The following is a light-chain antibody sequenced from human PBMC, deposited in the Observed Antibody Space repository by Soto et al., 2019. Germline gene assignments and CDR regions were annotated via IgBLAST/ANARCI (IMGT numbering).Light chain of an antibody. CDR2: DAS. Sequence: DIQMTQSPSSLSASVGDRVTITCQASQDISNYLNWYQQKPGKAPKLLIYDASNLEPGGPSRFIGSGSGTDFTFTISSLQPEDSATYYCQQYDNPPLSLTFGGGTKVEIK. CDR1: QDISNY. J-gene: IGKJ4*01. CDR3: QQYDNPPLSLT. V-gene: IGKV1-33*01.